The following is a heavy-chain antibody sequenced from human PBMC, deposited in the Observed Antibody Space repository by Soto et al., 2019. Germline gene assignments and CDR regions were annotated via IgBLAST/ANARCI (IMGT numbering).Heavy chain of an antibody. CDR3: ARHGRYLDWLSPPCSMDV. Sequence: QLQLQESGPGLVKPSEPLSLTCTVSGGSISSSSYYWGWIRQPTGTGLEWIGSIYYSGSTYYNPALKSRVTRSVDTSKNQSSLKLSSVTAADTAVSYCARHGRYLDWLSPPCSMDVWGKGTTVTVSS. CDR2: IYYSGST. D-gene: IGHD3-9*01. V-gene: IGHV4-39*01. J-gene: IGHJ6*03. CDR1: GGSISSSSYY.